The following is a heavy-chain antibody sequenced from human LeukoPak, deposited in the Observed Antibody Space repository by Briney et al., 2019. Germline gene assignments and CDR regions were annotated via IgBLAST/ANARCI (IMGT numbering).Heavy chain of an antibody. D-gene: IGHD6-13*01. J-gene: IGHJ4*02. Sequence: PSETLSLTCTVSGGSINSSNYYWGWIRQPPGKGLEWIGSLYYSGNTYYSPSLKSRITISVDTSRNQFSLKLSSVTAADTAVYYCARNPYSSSWYGLFDYWGQGTLVTVSS. CDR2: LYYSGNT. CDR3: ARNPYSSSWYGLFDY. CDR1: GGSINSSNYY. V-gene: IGHV4-39*07.